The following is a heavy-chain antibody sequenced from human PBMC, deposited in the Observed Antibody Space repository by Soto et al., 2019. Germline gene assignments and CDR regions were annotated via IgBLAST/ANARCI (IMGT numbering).Heavy chain of an antibody. J-gene: IGHJ5*02. D-gene: IGHD6-19*01. CDR3: VKDGVARNGNWVWFDP. V-gene: IGHV3-23*01. CDR2: IHGEGAGS. Sequence: EVELLESGGGLVQPGGSVRLSCAASGFTFRNYAMSWVRQAPGKGLEWVSSIHGEGAGSFYADAVKGRFTVSRDDSKETVYLQMSSLRGKDTAVYYCVKDGVARNGNWVWFDPLGQGTLVTVAS. CDR1: GFTFRNYA.